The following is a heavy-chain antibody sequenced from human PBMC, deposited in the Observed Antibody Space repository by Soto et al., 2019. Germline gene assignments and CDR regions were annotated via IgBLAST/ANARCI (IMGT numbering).Heavy chain of an antibody. Sequence: PSETLSLTCTVSGGYISSSSYYWGWISQPRGDGREWIGSIYYSGSTYYNPSLKSRVTISVDTSKNQFSLKLSSVTAADTAVYYCARGLIAAAGGGNYYYYGMDVWGQGTTVTVSS. D-gene: IGHD6-13*01. J-gene: IGHJ6*02. CDR1: GGYISSSSYY. V-gene: IGHV4-39*01. CDR3: ARGLIAAAGGGNYYYYGMDV. CDR2: IYYSGST.